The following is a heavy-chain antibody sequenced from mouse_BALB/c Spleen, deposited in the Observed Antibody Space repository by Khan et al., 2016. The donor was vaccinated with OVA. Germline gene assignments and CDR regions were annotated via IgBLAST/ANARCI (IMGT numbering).Heavy chain of an antibody. Sequence: LQQSGPGLVKPSQSLSLTCTVTGYSITSGYGWNWIRQFPGNKLEWMGYISYSGSTNYNPSLKSRISITRDTSKNQFFLQLNSVTTEDTATYYCARTARIKYWGQGTTLTVSS. CDR2: ISYSGST. CDR1: GYSITSGYG. D-gene: IGHD1-2*01. J-gene: IGHJ2*01. V-gene: IGHV3-2*02. CDR3: ARTARIKY.